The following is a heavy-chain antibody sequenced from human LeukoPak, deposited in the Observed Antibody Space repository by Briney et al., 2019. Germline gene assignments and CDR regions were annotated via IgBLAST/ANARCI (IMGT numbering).Heavy chain of an antibody. Sequence: PGGSLRLSCAASGFTFSNYAMRWVRQAPGKGLEWVSSITKSGDNTYYTDSVKGRFTISRDNSKNTLYLQMNSLRAEDTAVYYCARDSGYFDYRGQGTLVTVSS. D-gene: IGHD6-25*01. J-gene: IGHJ4*02. CDR2: ITKSGDNT. V-gene: IGHV3-23*01. CDR3: ARDSGYFDY. CDR1: GFTFSNYA.